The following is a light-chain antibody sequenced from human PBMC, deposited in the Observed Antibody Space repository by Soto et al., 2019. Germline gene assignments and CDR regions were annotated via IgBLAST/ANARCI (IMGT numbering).Light chain of an antibody. CDR1: QSISTW. CDR3: QQYDPYSYT. V-gene: IGKV1-5*01. CDR2: GAS. Sequence: DIQMTQSHSIMSESVGDRVTFTCRASQSISTWLAWYQLKPGKAPKLLIYGASSLGSGVPSMFSGSGSGTEFTLSISSLQPEDFAPYYCQQYDPYSYTFGQGTKLEIK. J-gene: IGKJ2*01.